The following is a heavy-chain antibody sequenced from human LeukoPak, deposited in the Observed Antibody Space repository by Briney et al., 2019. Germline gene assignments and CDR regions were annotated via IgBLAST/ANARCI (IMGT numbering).Heavy chain of an antibody. J-gene: IGHJ4*02. V-gene: IGHV4-39*07. CDR1: GGSISSSSYY. Sequence: PSETLSLTSTVSGGSISSSSYYWGWIRQPPGKGLEWIGSIYYSGSTYYNPSLKSRVTISVDTSKNQFSLKLSSVTAADTAVYYCATEMATISHWGQGTLVTVSS. CDR2: IYYSGST. D-gene: IGHD5-24*01. CDR3: ATEMATISH.